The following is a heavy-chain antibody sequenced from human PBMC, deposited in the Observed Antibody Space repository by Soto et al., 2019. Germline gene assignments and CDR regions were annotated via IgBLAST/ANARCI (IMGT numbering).Heavy chain of an antibody. CDR2: FYHDGTT. J-gene: IGHJ4*02. Sequence: SETLSLTCTGSGASISSDGYSWSWIGQPPGKGLEWIGYFYHDGTTYYNPSLRSRVTISVDKSKNQFSLRLISVTAADKAVYYCAGSRYCSSTTCYFFDYWGQGALVTVSS. CDR3: AGSRYCSSTTCYFFDY. V-gene: IGHV4-30-2*01. CDR1: GASISSDGYS. D-gene: IGHD2-2*01.